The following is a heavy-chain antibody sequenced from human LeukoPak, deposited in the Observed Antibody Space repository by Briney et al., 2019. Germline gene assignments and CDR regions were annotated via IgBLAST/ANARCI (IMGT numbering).Heavy chain of an antibody. CDR2: IKQDGSEK. V-gene: IGHV3-7*01. J-gene: IGHJ4*02. D-gene: IGHD3-10*01. Sequence: GGSLRLSCAASGFTFSSYWMSWVRQAPGKGLEWVANIKQDGSEKYYVDSVKGRFTISRDNAKNSLYLQMNSLRAEDTAVYYCARGATYCYGPRRWFDYWGQGTLVTVSS. CDR3: ARGATYCYGPRRWFDY. CDR1: GFTFSSYW.